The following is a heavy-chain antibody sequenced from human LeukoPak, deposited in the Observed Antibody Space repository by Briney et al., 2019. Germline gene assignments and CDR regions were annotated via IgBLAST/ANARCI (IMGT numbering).Heavy chain of an antibody. Sequence: GGSLRLSCAASGFTFSNYYLIWIRQAPGKGLEWVSYITSSGSATYYADSVKGRFTISRNNAKNSLYLQMDSLGAEDTAVYYCVSWAGKYYETSDYYLPPANSWGQGTLVTVSS. CDR2: ITSSGSAT. CDR1: GFTFSNYY. V-gene: IGHV3-11*04. CDR3: VSWAGKYYETSDYYLPPANS. D-gene: IGHD3-22*01. J-gene: IGHJ4*02.